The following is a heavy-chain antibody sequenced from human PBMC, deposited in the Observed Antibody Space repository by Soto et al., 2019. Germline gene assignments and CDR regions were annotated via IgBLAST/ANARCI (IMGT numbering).Heavy chain of an antibody. D-gene: IGHD3-16*02. CDR2: IYYSGRV. CDR1: GGSISSDFYY. J-gene: IGHJ5*02. V-gene: IGHV4-39*01. CDR3: ATFIRLHLGESSSYEEASWFDP. Sequence: SETLSLTCTVSGGSISSDFYYWAWVRQPPGKGLEWIGSIYYSGRVYYNPSLKSRVIISVDTSKNQFSLNLRSVTAADTSVYYCATFIRLHLGESSSYEEASWFDPWGQGTLVTVSS.